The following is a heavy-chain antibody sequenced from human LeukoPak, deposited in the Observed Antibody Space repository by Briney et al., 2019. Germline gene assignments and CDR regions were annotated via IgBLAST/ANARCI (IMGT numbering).Heavy chain of an antibody. V-gene: IGHV4-34*01. CDR1: GGSFSGYY. D-gene: IGHD4-23*01. CDR3: ARGRWFLGY. Sequence: MSSETLSLTCAVYGGSFSGYYWSWIRQPPGKGLEWIGEINHSGSTNYNPSLKSRVTISVDTSKNQFSLKLSSVTAADTAVYYCARGRWFLGYWGQGTLVTVSS. CDR2: INHSGST. J-gene: IGHJ4*02.